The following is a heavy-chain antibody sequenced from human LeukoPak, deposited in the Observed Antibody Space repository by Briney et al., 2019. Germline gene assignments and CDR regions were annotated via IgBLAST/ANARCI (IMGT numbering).Heavy chain of an antibody. CDR1: GGSISSSSYY. CDR2: INHSGST. D-gene: IGHD3-22*01. CDR3: ARVVMAHSNWFDP. Sequence: SETPSLTCTVSGGSISSSSYYWGWIRQPPGKGLEWIGEINHSGSTNYNPSLESRVTISVDTSKNQFSLKLSSVTAADTAVYYCARVVMAHSNWFDPWGQGTLVTVSS. V-gene: IGHV4-39*07. J-gene: IGHJ5*02.